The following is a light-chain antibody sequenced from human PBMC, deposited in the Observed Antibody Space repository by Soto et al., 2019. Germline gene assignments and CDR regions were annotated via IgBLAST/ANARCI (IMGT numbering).Light chain of an antibody. CDR3: QQYKSFSLT. CDR2: KPS. Sequence: DIQMTQSPSTLSASVGDRVTITCRASQNINSWLAWYQQKPGKAPKLLIYKPSNLESGVPSRFSGSGSGTEFSLTISSLQPDDFATYYCQQYKSFSLTFGGGTRVEVK. V-gene: IGKV1-5*03. CDR1: QNINSW. J-gene: IGKJ4*01.